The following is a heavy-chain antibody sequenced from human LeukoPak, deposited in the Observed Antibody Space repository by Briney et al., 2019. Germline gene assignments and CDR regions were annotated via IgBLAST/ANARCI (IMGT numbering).Heavy chain of an antibody. CDR1: GGSMNNFY. V-gene: IGHV4-4*07. J-gene: IGHJ5*02. CDR2: IYASGST. CDR3: ARESISTAANWFDT. Sequence: SETLSLTCSVSGGSMNNFYWNWIRKPAGKGLEWIGRIYASGSTNYQSSLKSRVSMSIDTSKKEFSLKLTSVTAADTAIYFCARESISTAANWFDTWGQGTLVTVSS. D-gene: IGHD2-2*01.